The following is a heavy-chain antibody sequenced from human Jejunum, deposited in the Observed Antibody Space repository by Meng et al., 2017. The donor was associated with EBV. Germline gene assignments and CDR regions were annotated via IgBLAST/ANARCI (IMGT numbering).Heavy chain of an antibody. D-gene: IGHD1-26*01. V-gene: IGHV4-61*08. CDR2: IYNSEST. J-gene: IGHJ4*02. Sequence: LPGAGPGLVKPSETLSLTCTVSGGSVSSGGYYWSWIRQPPGKGLEWIGYIYNSESTNYKSSLKSRVTISADTSKNQFSLRLSSVTAADTAVYYCARDQNGSYFAYWGQGTLVTVSS. CDR1: GGSVSSGGYY. CDR3: ARDQNGSYFAY.